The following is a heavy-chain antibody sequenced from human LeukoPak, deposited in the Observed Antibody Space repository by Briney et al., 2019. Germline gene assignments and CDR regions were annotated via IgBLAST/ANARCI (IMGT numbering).Heavy chain of an antibody. V-gene: IGHV4-4*07. Sequence: SETLSLTCTVSGGSISSYYWSWIRQPAGKGLEWIGRIYTSGSTNYNPSLKSRVTMSVDTSKNQFSLNLTSVTAADTAFYYCARARTNYYYDSSGYTTRGGFFDSWGLGALVTVSS. CDR2: IYTSGST. J-gene: IGHJ4*02. D-gene: IGHD3-22*01. CDR3: ARARTNYYYDSSGYTTRGGFFDS. CDR1: GGSISSYY.